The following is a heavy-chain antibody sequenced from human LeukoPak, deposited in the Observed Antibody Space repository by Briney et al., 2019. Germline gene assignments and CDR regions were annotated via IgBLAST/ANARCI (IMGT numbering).Heavy chain of an antibody. V-gene: IGHV1-18*04. CDR3: ARSRFLPGIAAAAGDDFHY. J-gene: IGHJ4*02. Sequence: ASVKVCCKASGYTFTSYGISWVRQAPGQGLEWMGWISAYNGNTNYAQKLQGRVTMTTDTSTSTAYMELRSLRSDDTAVYYCARSRFLPGIAAAAGDDFHYWGQGTLVTVSS. CDR2: ISAYNGNT. CDR1: GYTFTSYG. D-gene: IGHD6-13*01.